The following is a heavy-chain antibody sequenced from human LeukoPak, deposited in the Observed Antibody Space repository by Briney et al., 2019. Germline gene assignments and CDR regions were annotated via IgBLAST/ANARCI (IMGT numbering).Heavy chain of an antibody. D-gene: IGHD1-26*01. CDR2: ISSSGSTI. CDR3: ARDRYSGSYHFDY. Sequence: PGGSLRLSCAASGFTFSDYYMSWIRQAPGKGLEWVSYISSSGSTIYYADSVKGRFTISRDNAKNSLYLQMNSLRAEDTAVYYCARDRYSGSYHFDYWGQGTLVTVSS. J-gene: IGHJ4*02. V-gene: IGHV3-11*04. CDR1: GFTFSDYY.